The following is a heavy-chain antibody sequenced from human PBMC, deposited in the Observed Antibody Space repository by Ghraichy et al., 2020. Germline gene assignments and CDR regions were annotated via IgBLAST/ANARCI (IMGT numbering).Heavy chain of an antibody. J-gene: IGHJ6*02. CDR3: ARGAYSGSYGYYGMDV. D-gene: IGHD1-26*01. CDR2: IIPILGIA. V-gene: IGHV1-69*04. CDR1: GGTFSSYA. Sequence: SVKVSCKAFGGTFSSYAISWVRQAPGQGLEWMGRIIPILGIANYAQKFQGRVTITADKSTSTAYMELSSLRSEDTAVYYCARGAYSGSYGYYGMDVWGQGTTVTVSS.